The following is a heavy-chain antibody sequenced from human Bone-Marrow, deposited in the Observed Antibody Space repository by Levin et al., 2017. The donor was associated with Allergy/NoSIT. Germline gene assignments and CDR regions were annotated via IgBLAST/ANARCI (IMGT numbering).Heavy chain of an antibody. J-gene: IGHJ4*02. CDR1: GFTFSNYA. Sequence: AGGSLRLSCAASGFTFSNYAMNWVRQAPGKGLEWVSGISGSGDETHYADSVKGRFTISRDNSKNTLYLHMNSQRAEDTAVYYCAKRRRDGYNSDLDYWGQGTLVTVSS. CDR2: ISGSGDET. V-gene: IGHV3-23*01. CDR3: AKRRRDGYNSDLDY. D-gene: IGHD5-24*01.